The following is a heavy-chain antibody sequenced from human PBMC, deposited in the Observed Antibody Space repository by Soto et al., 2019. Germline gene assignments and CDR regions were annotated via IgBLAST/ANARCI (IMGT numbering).Heavy chain of an antibody. CDR3: AIWAAGTKGFDP. Sequence: QVQLQESGPGLVKPSQTLSLTCTVSGGSISSGGYYWSWIRQHPGKGLEWIGYIYYSGSTYYNPSLQSRVTLSVDTSKNQFSLKMSSVTAADTAVYYCAIWAAGTKGFDPWGQGTQVTVSS. J-gene: IGHJ5*02. V-gene: IGHV4-31*03. CDR2: IYYSGST. CDR1: GGSISSGGYY. D-gene: IGHD1-7*01.